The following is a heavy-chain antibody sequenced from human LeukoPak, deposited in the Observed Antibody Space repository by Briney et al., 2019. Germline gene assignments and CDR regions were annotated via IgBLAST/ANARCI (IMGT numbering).Heavy chain of an antibody. CDR3: ASFGREQLVRYYYYYMDV. CDR1: GGTFISYT. V-gene: IGHV1-69*02. CDR2: IIPILGIA. J-gene: IGHJ6*03. Sequence: ASVKVSCKASGGTFISYTISWVRQAPGQGLEWMGRIIPILGIANYAQKFQGRVTITADKSTSTAYMELSSLRSEDTAVYYCASFGREQLVRYYYYYMDVWGKGTTVTVSS. D-gene: IGHD6-6*01.